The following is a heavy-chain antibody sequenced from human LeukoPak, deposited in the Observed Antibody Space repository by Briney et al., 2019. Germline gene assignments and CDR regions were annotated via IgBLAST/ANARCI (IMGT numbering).Heavy chain of an antibody. D-gene: IGHD2-15*01. CDR1: GGTFSSYA. J-gene: IGHJ3*02. V-gene: IGHV1-69*05. CDR3: ARINVVVVAATPDAFDI. Sequence: ASVKVSCKASGGTFSSYAISWVPEAPGQGLEWMGGIIPIFGTANYAQKFQGRVTITTDESTSTAYMELSSLGSEDTAVYYCARINVVVVAATPDAFDIWGQGTMVTVSS. CDR2: IIPIFGTA.